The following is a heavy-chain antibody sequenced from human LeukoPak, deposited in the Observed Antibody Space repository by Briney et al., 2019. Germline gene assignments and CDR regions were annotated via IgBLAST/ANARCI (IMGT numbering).Heavy chain of an antibody. CDR3: AKDITDEEYSDY. CDR1: GFTFSNYG. J-gene: IGHJ4*02. D-gene: IGHD3-3*01. Sequence: GGSLRLSCAASGFTFSNYGMHWVRQAPGKGLEWVAVISYDGSNKYCADSVKGRFTISRDNSKNTLYLQMNSLRAEDTAVYYCAKDITDEEYSDYWGQGTLVTVSS. CDR2: ISYDGSNK. V-gene: IGHV3-30*18.